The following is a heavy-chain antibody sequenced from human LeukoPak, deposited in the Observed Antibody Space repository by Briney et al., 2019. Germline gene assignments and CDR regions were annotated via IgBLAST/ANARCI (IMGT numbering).Heavy chain of an antibody. J-gene: IGHJ4*02. Sequence: SETLSLTCTVSGGSISSGSYYWGWIRQPPGKGLEWIGSIYYSGSTYYNPSLKSRVTISVDTSKNQFSLKLSSVTAADTAVYYCARTRLNDYGDYVVFDYWGQGTLVTVSS. CDR1: GGSISSGSYY. D-gene: IGHD4-17*01. CDR2: IYYSGST. V-gene: IGHV4-39*07. CDR3: ARTRLNDYGDYVVFDY.